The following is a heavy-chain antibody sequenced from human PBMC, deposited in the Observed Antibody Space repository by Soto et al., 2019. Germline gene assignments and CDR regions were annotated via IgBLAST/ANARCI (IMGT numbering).Heavy chain of an antibody. CDR1: GYTFTSYG. CDR3: ARGVPPKVGRWNDARNAFDT. D-gene: IGHD1-1*01. V-gene: IGHV1-18*01. Sequence: QVQLVQSGAEVKKPGASVKVSCKASGYTFTSYGISWVRQAPGQGLEWMGWISAYNGNTNYAQKLQGRVTMTTDTATSTAYMELRSLRSDDTAVYYCARGVPPKVGRWNDARNAFDTWGQGTMVTVSS. CDR2: ISAYNGNT. J-gene: IGHJ3*02.